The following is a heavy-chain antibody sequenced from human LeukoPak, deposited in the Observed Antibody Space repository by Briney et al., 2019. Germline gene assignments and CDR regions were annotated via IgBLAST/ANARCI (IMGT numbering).Heavy chain of an antibody. Sequence: KPSETLSLTCTVSGGSISSGGYYWSWLRQHPGKGLEWIGYIYYSGSTYYNPSLKSRATISVDTSKNQCSLKLSSVTAADTAVYYCARAPPTTVTEYYFDYWGQGTLVTVSS. CDR1: GGSISSGGYY. J-gene: IGHJ4*02. CDR3: ARAPPTTVTEYYFDY. CDR2: IYYSGST. D-gene: IGHD4-17*01. V-gene: IGHV4-31*03.